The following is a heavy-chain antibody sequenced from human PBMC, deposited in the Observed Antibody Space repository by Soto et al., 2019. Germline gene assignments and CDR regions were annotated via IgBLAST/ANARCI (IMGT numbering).Heavy chain of an antibody. J-gene: IGHJ5*02. D-gene: IGHD2-21*01. CDR3: ARDSHSAGGWFDP. V-gene: IGHV1-69*17. Sequence: SVEVSCLASVGTFSNTAITCVRQAPGQGLEWMGGIVPIFGIPNYAQKFQGRLAITADKSTNTAYMELISLRSEDTAVYYCARDSHSAGGWFDPWGMGTLVNVS. CDR2: IVPIFGIP. CDR1: VGTFSNTA.